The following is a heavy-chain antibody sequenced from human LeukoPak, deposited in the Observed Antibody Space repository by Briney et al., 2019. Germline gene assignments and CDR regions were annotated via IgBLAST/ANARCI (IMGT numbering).Heavy chain of an antibody. J-gene: IGHJ4*02. CDR1: GGSFSGYY. V-gene: IGHV4-34*01. CDR3: ARAVYGYSSSWYSRYFDY. D-gene: IGHD6-13*01. Sequence: KPSETLSLTCAVYGGSFSGYYWSWIRQPPGKGLEWIGEINHSGSTNYNPSLKSRVTISVDTSKNQFSLKLNSVTAADTAVYYCARAVYGYSSSWYSRYFDYWGQGTLVTVSS. CDR2: INHSGST.